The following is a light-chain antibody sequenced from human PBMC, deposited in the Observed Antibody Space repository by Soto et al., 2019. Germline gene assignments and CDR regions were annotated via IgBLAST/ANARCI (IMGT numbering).Light chain of an antibody. V-gene: IGLV1-47*01. Sequence: QPVLTQPPSASGTPGQRVTISCSGSSSNIGSNYVYWYQQLPGTVPQLLIYRNSERPSGVPDRFSGSKSGTSDSLAISGLGSEDEADYSCAAWDDSLSGVVFGGGTKLTVL. CDR2: RNS. CDR1: SSNIGSNY. J-gene: IGLJ2*01. CDR3: AAWDDSLSGVV.